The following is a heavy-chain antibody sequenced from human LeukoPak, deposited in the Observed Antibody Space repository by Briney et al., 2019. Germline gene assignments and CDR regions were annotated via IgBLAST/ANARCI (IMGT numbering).Heavy chain of an antibody. Sequence: GGSLRLSCAASGFTFSSYGMHWVRQAPGKGLEWVAFIRYDGSNKYYADSVKGRFTISRDNSKNTLYLRMNSLRAEDTAVYYCAKDRGSMWWQGNSRFDPWGQGTLVTVSS. D-gene: IGHD2-21*01. CDR2: IRYDGSNK. CDR3: AKDRGSMWWQGNSRFDP. V-gene: IGHV3-30*02. J-gene: IGHJ5*02. CDR1: GFTFSSYG.